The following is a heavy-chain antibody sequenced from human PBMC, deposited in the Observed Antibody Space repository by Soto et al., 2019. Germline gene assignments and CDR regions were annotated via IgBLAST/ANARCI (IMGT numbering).Heavy chain of an antibody. Sequence: PGGSLRLSCAASGFTFSSYSMNWVRQAPGKGLEWVSSISSSSSYIYYADSVKGRFTISRDNAKNSLYLQMNSLRAEDTAVYYCARAGKGVVTREYAFDIWGQGTMVTVSS. D-gene: IGHD2-21*02. CDR2: ISSSSSYI. CDR1: GFTFSSYS. CDR3: ARAGKGVVTREYAFDI. J-gene: IGHJ3*02. V-gene: IGHV3-21*01.